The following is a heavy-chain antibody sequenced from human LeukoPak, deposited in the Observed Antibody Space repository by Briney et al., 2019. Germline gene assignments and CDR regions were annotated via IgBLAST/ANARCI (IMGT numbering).Heavy chain of an antibody. CDR1: GGTFSSYA. D-gene: IGHD2-2*01. Sequence: SVKVSCKASGGTFSSYAISWVRQAPGQGLEWMGGIIPIFGTANYAQKFQGRVTITTDESTSTAYMELSSLRSDDTAVYYCARDYHNWFDPWGQGTLVTVSS. J-gene: IGHJ5*02. CDR3: ARDYHNWFDP. V-gene: IGHV1-69*05. CDR2: IIPIFGTA.